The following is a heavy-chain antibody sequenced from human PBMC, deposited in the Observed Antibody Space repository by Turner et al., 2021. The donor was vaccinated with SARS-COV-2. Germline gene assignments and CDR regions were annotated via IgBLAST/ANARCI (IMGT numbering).Heavy chain of an antibody. CDR2: ISSSGGTT. CDR3: ANVGSYFFDY. D-gene: IGHD3-10*01. CDR1: GFTFSNSA. Sequence: EVHLLESVGGLVPPGGSLRLSCAASGFTFSNSAMSWVPQAPGKRLEGVSTISSSGGTTNYAASVKGRLTISRDNSKNTLYLQMNSLRAGDTALYYCANVGSYFFDYWGQGTLVTVSS. V-gene: IGHV3-23*01. J-gene: IGHJ4*02.